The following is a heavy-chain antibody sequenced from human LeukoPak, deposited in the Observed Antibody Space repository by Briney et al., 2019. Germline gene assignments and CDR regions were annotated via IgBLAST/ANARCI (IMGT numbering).Heavy chain of an antibody. V-gene: IGHV3-13*05. Sequence: GGSLRLSCAASGFTFSSYDMHWVRQATGKGLEWVSTIGAGGDPYYPGSVKGRFTISRENAKNSLYLQMNSLRAGDTAMYYCARGTVATIGWYFDLWGRGTLVIVSS. CDR1: GFTFSSYD. D-gene: IGHD5-12*01. J-gene: IGHJ2*01. CDR3: ARGTVATIGWYFDL. CDR2: IGAGGDP.